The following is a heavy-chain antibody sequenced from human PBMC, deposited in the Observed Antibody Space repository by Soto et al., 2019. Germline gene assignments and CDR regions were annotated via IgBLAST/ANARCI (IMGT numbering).Heavy chain of an antibody. CDR1: GDSVSSDSAA. Sequence: SQTLSLTCAISGDSVSSDSAAWNWIRQSPSRGLEWLGRTYYRSKWYNDYAVSVNGRITINPDTSKNHFSLQLDSVTPEDTAVYYCVRSRVFIAVAGMATYYYYYGMDVWGQGTTVTVSS. CDR3: VRSRVFIAVAGMATYYYYYGMDV. CDR2: TYYRSKWYN. V-gene: IGHV6-1*01. D-gene: IGHD6-19*01. J-gene: IGHJ6*02.